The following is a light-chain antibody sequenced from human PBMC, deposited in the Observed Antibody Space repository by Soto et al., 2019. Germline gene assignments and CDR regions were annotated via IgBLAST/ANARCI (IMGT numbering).Light chain of an antibody. CDR2: DAS. Sequence: EIVLTQSPAAPALSPGERATLSCGAGQNFSSHYLAWYQQKPVLAARLLLYDASDRATGIPDRLSGSGSGTDFTLTISSLEPEDSAVYYCQQYGSSRTVAQETKLDSK. V-gene: IGKV3D-20*01. CDR3: QQYGSSRT. J-gene: IGKJ1*01. CDR1: QNFSSHY.